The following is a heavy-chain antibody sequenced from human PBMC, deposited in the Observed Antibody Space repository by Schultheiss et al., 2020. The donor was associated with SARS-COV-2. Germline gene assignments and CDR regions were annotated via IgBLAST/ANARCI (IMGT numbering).Heavy chain of an antibody. J-gene: IGHJ5*02. CDR3: ATVVVPAVGVGGWFDP. Sequence: SATLSLTCTVSGGSISSYYWSWIRQPPGKGLEWIGYIYYSGSTNYNPSLKSRVTITVDTSKNQYSLKLSSVTAADTAVYYCATVVVPAVGVGGWFDPWGQGTLVTVSS. CDR1: GGSISSYY. CDR2: IYYSGST. V-gene: IGHV4-59*12. D-gene: IGHD2-2*01.